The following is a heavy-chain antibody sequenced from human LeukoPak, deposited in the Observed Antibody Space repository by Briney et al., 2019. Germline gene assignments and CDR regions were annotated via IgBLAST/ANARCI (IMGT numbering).Heavy chain of an antibody. V-gene: IGHV4-4*07. Sequence: SSETLSLTCTVSGGSISSYYWSWIRQPAGKGLEWIGRIYTSGSTKYNPSLKSRVTMSADTSKNQFSLKLSPVTAADTAVYYCARRMAAAGIGIYFDYWGQGTLVTVSS. D-gene: IGHD6-13*01. J-gene: IGHJ4*02. CDR2: IYTSGST. CDR1: GGSISSYY. CDR3: ARRMAAAGIGIYFDY.